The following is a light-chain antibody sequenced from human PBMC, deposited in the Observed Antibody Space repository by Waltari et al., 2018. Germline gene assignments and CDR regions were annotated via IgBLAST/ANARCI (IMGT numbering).Light chain of an antibody. CDR1: QSVGRT. V-gene: IGKV3-20*01. CDR3: QHYVRLPAT. J-gene: IGKJ1*01. Sequence: EIVLTQSPGTLSLSPGERATLSCRASQSVGRTLAWYQQKPGQAPRLLMYGASSRATGTPDRFSGSGSGTDFGLTISRLEPEDFAVYYCQHYVRLPATFGQGTKVEIK. CDR2: GAS.